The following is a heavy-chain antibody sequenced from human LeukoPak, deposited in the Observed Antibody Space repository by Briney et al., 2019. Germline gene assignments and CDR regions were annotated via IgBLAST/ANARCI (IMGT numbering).Heavy chain of an antibody. Sequence: GGSLRLSCAASGFTFSSHSMTWVRQAPGKGLEWVSSISSSSNYIYYADSVKGRFTISRDNAKNSLYLQANSLRAEDTAVYYCAKEGRSLQTYWGQGTLVTVSS. J-gene: IGHJ4*02. CDR1: GFTFSSHS. V-gene: IGHV3-21*01. D-gene: IGHD5-24*01. CDR3: AKEGRSLQTY. CDR2: ISSSSNYI.